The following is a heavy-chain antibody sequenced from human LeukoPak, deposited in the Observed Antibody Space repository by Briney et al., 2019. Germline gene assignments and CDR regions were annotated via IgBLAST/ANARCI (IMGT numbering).Heavy chain of an antibody. CDR2: IYFSGGT. CDR3: ARSYDTNFDY. D-gene: IGHD3-3*01. V-gene: IGHV4-59*01. J-gene: IGHJ4*02. CDR1: GGSIRSYY. Sequence: SETLSLTCTVSGGSIRSYYWSWIRQPPGKGLEWIGYIYFSGGTSYNPSLKSRVTISVDRSKNQFSLKLSSVAAADTAVYYCARSYDTNFDYWGQGTLVTVSS.